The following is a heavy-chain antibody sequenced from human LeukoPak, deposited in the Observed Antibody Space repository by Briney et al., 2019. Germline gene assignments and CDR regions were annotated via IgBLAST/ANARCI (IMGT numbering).Heavy chain of an antibody. D-gene: IGHD3-22*01. Sequence: SGGSLRLSCAASGFTFSSYAMSWVRQAPGKGLEWVSAISGSGGSTYYADSVKGRFTISRDNSKNTLYLQMNSLRAEDTAVYYCAKDPYSSGYLPLKWGLGTLVTVSS. CDR1: GFTFSSYA. J-gene: IGHJ4*02. CDR2: ISGSGGST. V-gene: IGHV3-23*01. CDR3: AKDPYSSGYLPLK.